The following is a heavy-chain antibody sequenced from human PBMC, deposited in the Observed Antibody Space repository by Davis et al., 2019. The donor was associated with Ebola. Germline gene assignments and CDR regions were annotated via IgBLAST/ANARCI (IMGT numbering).Heavy chain of an antibody. D-gene: IGHD4-17*01. CDR3: VRGWPSTVTTDYYAMDA. V-gene: IGHV4-39*01. CDR2: IYYSGST. Sequence: MPSETLSLTCTVSGGSISSSSYYWGWIRQHPGKGLEWIGSIYYSGSTYYNPSLKSRVTISVDTSKNQFSLKLSSVTAADTAVYYCVRGWPSTVTTDYYAMDAWGKGTTVTVSS. CDR1: GGSISSSSYY. J-gene: IGHJ6*04.